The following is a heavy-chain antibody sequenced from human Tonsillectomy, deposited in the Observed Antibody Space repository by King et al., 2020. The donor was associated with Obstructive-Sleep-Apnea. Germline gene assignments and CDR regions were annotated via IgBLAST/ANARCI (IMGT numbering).Heavy chain of an antibody. CDR2: IYYSGTT. V-gene: IGHV4-39*07. Sequence: QLQESGPGLVKPSETLSLTCTVSGDSVSSSTYYWGWIRPPPGQGLEWIGSIYYSGTTYYNPSLKSRVTISLHTSNNQFSLKLSSATAADTAVYYCARAFGYGDAFDMWGQGTMVTVSS. CDR3: ARAFGYGDAFDM. D-gene: IGHD5-12*01. CDR1: GDSVSSSTYY. J-gene: IGHJ3*02.